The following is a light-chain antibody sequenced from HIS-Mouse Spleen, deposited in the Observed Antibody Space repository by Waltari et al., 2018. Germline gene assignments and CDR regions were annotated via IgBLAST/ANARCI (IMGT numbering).Light chain of an antibody. CDR1: SSDVGGYNY. CDR2: DVS. V-gene: IGLV2-14*03. CDR3: SSYTSSSTV. J-gene: IGLJ2*01. Sequence: QSALTQPASVSGSPGQSITISCTGTSSDVGGYNYVSWYQQHPAKAPKLMIYDVSNRPSGVSNRFSGSKSGNTASLTISGLQAEDEADYYCSSYTSSSTVFGGGTKLTVL.